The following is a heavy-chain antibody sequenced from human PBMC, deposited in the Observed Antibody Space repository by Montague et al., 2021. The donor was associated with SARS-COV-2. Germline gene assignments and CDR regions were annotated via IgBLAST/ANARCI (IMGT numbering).Heavy chain of an antibody. CDR1: GFTFGGDA. V-gene: IGHV3-33*06. J-gene: IGHJ6*02. D-gene: IGHD4/OR15-4a*01. CDR3: AKETIAYGMDV. CDR2: MWNEGSKR. Sequence: SLRLSFVASGFTFGGDATTWVRQAPGKGLEWVAVMWNEGSKRYYADSVKGRFTISRDNSENTLYLHMDGLRAEDTAVYYCAKETIAYGMDVWGQGTTVTVS.